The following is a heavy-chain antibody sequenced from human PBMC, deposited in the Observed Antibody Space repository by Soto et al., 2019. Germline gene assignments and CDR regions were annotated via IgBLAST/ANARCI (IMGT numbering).Heavy chain of an antibody. CDR1: GFTFSSYA. V-gene: IGHV3-23*01. J-gene: IGHJ4*02. Sequence: GGSLRLSCAASGFTFSSYAMSWVRQAPGKGLEWVSAISGSGGSTYYADSVKGRFTISRDNSKNTLYLQMNSLRAEDTAVYYRAKDSVPGITIFGVVTAKNTYFDYWGQGTLVTVSS. D-gene: IGHD3-3*01. CDR2: ISGSGGST. CDR3: AKDSVPGITIFGVVTAKNTYFDY.